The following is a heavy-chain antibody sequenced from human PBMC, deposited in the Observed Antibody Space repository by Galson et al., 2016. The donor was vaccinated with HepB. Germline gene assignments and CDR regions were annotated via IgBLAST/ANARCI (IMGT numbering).Heavy chain of an antibody. J-gene: IGHJ3*02. D-gene: IGHD3-22*01. CDR1: GFSVSGQY. CDR3: EGYSDPFDI. V-gene: IGHV3-53*01. CDR2: IFSGGVT. Sequence: SLRLSCAASGFSVSGQYMSWARQAPGKGLEWVSAIFSGGVTYYRDSVKGRFTISRDTSKNTLYHQMNNLRAEDTAIYYCEGYSDPFDIWGQGTMVTVSS.